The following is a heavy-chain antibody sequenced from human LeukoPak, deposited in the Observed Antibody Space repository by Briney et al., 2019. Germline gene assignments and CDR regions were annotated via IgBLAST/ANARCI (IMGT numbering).Heavy chain of an antibody. CDR3: ARDLGYGRGFDY. Sequence: SETLSLTCAVYGGSFSGYYWSWIRQPPGKGLEWIGYISYSGSTYYNPSLQSRITISVDTSKTQFSLKLTSVTAADTAVYYCARDLGYGRGFDYWGQGSLVTVSS. CDR2: ISYSGST. D-gene: IGHD5-18*01. CDR1: GGSFSGYY. J-gene: IGHJ4*02. V-gene: IGHV4-34*09.